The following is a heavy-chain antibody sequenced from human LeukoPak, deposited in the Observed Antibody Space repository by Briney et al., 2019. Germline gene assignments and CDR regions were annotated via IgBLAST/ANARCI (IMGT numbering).Heavy chain of an antibody. CDR2: IYHSGST. CDR3: ARASMISSGYGMDV. V-gene: IGHV4-30-2*01. J-gene: IGHJ6*02. CDR1: GGSISSGGYS. Sequence: SETLSLTCAVSGGSISSGGYSWSWIRQPPGKGLEWIGYIYHSGSTYYNPSLKSRVTISVDRSKNQFSLKLSSVTAADTAVYYCARASMISSGYGMDVWGQGTTVTVSS. D-gene: IGHD3-22*01.